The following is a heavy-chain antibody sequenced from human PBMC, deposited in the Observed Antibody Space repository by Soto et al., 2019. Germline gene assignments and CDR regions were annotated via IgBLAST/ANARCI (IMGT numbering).Heavy chain of an antibody. CDR3: ARDHFIATRYYYYGMDV. V-gene: IGHV4-31*03. D-gene: IGHD6-13*01. CDR2: IYYSGST. J-gene: IGHJ6*02. CDR1: GGSISSGGYY. Sequence: SETLSLTCTVSGGSISSGGYYWSWIRQHPGKGLEWIGYIYYSGSTYYNPSLKSRVTISVDTSKNQFSLKLSSVTAADTAVYYCARDHFIATRYYYYGMDVWGQGTTVTVSS.